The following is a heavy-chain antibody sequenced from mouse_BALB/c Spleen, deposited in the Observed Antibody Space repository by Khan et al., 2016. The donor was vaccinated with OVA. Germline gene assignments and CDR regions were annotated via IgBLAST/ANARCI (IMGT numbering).Heavy chain of an antibody. CDR2: ISSSGST. CDR1: GYSITSDYA. CDR3: ARSRDDSCGDALEY. V-gene: IGHV3-2*02. D-gene: IGHD1-1*01. J-gene: IGHJ4*01. Sequence: VQLKESGPGLVKPSQSLSLTCTVTGYSITSDYAWNWIRQFPGNKLEWMGYISSSGSTSYNPSLKGRISITRDTSKNQFFLPLKSVTTADTATYLCARSRDDSCGDALEYGGRGTAVTGSA.